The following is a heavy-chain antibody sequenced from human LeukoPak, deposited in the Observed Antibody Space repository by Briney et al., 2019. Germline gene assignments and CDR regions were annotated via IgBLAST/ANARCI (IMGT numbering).Heavy chain of an antibody. CDR2: IYTSGGT. J-gene: IGHJ5*02. V-gene: IGHV4-4*07. CDR3: ARVDGSCSGGSCPSGNWFDP. D-gene: IGHD2-15*01. CDR1: GGSISSYC. Sequence: SETLSLTCTVSGGSISSYCLSWIRQPAGRGLEWIGRIYTSGGTNYNPSLKSRVTISYTSKNQFSLKLNSVTAADTAVYYCARVDGSCSGGSCPSGNWFDPWGQGTLVTVSS.